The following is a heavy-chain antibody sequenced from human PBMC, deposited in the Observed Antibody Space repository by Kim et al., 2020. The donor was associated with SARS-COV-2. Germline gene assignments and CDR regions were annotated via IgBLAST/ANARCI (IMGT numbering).Heavy chain of an antibody. J-gene: IGHJ4*01. V-gene: IGHV3-23*01. D-gene: IGHD2-15*01. Sequence: GGSLRLSCAASGSTFTTYAMNWVRQAPGKGLEWVSVIVGSGSTTYHADSVKGRFTISRDTSKNTLYLQMNSLRAEDTAIYYFEKHCPGTSCYQGCYYWV. CDR2: IVGSGSTT. CDR1: GSTFTTYA. CDR3: EKHCPGTSCYQGCYY.